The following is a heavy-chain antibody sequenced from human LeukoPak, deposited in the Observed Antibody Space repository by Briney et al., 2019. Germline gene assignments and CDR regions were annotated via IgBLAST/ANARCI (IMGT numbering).Heavy chain of an antibody. D-gene: IGHD5-12*01. Sequence: GGPLRLSCAASRFTFSNYGVNWVRQAPGKGLEWVSYINSRSSTIYYADSVKGRFTISRDNSKNTLYLQMNSLRAEDTAVYYCAKDLHTSNGYSGYDLEFDYWGQGTLVTVSS. J-gene: IGHJ4*02. CDR1: RFTFSNYG. CDR3: AKDLHTSNGYSGYDLEFDY. V-gene: IGHV3-48*01. CDR2: INSRSSTI.